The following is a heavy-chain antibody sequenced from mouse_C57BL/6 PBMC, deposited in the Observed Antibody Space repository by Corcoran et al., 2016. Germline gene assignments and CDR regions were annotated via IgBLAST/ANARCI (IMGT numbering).Heavy chain of an antibody. CDR2: IFPGSGST. CDR1: GYTFTDYY. CDR3: ASSGAYYYGSSGYFEG. J-gene: IGHJ1*03. V-gene: IGHV1-75*01. Sequence: QVQLQQSGPELVKPGASVKISCKASGYTFTDYYINWVKQRPGQGLEWIGWIFPGSGSTYYNEKFQGKATLTVDKSSSTAYMLLSSLTSEDSAVYFCASSGAYYYGSSGYFEGWGTGTTVTVAS. D-gene: IGHD1-1*01.